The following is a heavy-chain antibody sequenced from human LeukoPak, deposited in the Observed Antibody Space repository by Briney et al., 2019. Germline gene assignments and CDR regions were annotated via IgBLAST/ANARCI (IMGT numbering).Heavy chain of an antibody. J-gene: IGHJ6*03. V-gene: IGHV1-2*02. Sequence: ASVKVSCKASGYTFTNYYMHWVRQAPGQGLEWMGWINPNSGGTNYAQKFQGRVTMTRDTSISTAYMELSRLRSDDTAVYYCARDREPPHYYYYYMDVWGKGTTVTISS. CDR3: ARDREPPHYYYYYMDV. CDR2: INPNSGGT. CDR1: GYTFTNYY. D-gene: IGHD1-14*01.